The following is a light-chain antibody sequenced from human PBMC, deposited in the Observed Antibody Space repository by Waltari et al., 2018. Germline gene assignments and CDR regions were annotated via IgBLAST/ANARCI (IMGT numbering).Light chain of an antibody. Sequence: DIVMTQSPDSLAVSLGERATINCKSSQTVLYSSNNKNYLAGYQQKPGQPPKLLISWASTRESGVPDRFSGSGSGTDFTLTISSLQAEDVAVYSCQQYYSTPLTFGQGTKVEIK. CDR2: WAS. CDR3: QQYYSTPLT. V-gene: IGKV4-1*01. J-gene: IGKJ1*01. CDR1: QTVLYSSNNKNY.